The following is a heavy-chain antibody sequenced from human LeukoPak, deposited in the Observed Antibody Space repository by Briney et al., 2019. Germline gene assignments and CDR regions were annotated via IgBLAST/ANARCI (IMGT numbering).Heavy chain of an antibody. CDR3: ATFYGSGSYYNGYYFDY. V-gene: IGHV1-24*01. D-gene: IGHD3-10*01. Sequence: GASVKVSCKVSGYTLTELSMHWVRQAPGKGLEWVGGFDPEDGETIYAQKFQGRVTMTEDTSTDTAYMELSSLRSEDTAVYYCATFYGSGSYYNGYYFDYWGQGTLVTVSS. J-gene: IGHJ4*02. CDR1: GYTLTELS. CDR2: FDPEDGET.